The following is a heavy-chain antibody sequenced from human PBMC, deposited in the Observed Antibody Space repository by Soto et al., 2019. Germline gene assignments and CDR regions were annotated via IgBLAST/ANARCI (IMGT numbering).Heavy chain of an antibody. CDR2: IDPSDSDV. Sequence: EVQLVQSGAEVKKPGESLRISCQGSGYSFTSSWISWVRQMPGEGMEWMGRIDPSDSDVNYSTPFQGRVTISADKSISTAYLQWSSLEASDTAMYYCSRRGSSSAFCYASWGQGTLVTVSS. J-gene: IGHJ5*02. CDR1: GYSFTSSW. V-gene: IGHV5-10-1*03. CDR3: SRRGSSSAFCYAS. D-gene: IGHD6-6*01.